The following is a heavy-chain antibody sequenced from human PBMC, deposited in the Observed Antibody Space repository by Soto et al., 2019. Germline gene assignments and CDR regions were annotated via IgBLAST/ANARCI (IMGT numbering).Heavy chain of an antibody. J-gene: IGHJ6*02. V-gene: IGHV5-51*01. CDR2: IDPADSDT. CDR3: AKGRSYYYYHGVDV. Sequence: GESLKISCKGSGYSFNSYWIAWVRQMPQKGLEWMGIIDPADSDTRYSPSFQGQVTISADKSTSTAYLQWGSLKASDTALYYCAKGRSYYYYHGVDVWGQGTTVTVSS. CDR1: GYSFNSYW.